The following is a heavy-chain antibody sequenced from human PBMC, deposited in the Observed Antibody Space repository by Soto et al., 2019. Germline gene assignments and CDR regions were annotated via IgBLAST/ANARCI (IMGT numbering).Heavy chain of an antibody. D-gene: IGHD2-2*01. CDR1: GFKFSNFA. CDR3: XXAXWVYSSTWFFFDH. V-gene: IGHV3-23*01. Sequence: EVQLLQSGGGLVQPGGSLRLSCAASGFKFSNFAMRWIRQAPGKGLEWVSGINGGGGHTDYADSVKGRFTISRDNSKXXXXXXXXXXXXXXTXVXXXXXAXWVYSSTWFFFDHWGQGTLVTVSS. J-gene: IGHJ4*02. CDR2: INGGGGHT.